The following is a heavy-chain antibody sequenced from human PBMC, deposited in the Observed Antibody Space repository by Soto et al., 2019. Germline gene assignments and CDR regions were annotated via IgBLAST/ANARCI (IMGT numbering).Heavy chain of an antibody. CDR3: ANSVCCYDYYSYYLKDV. CDR2: ISYDGSNK. CDR1: GFTFSSYA. D-gene: IGHD2-15*01. J-gene: IGHJ6*02. V-gene: IGHV3-30*18. Sequence: GGSLRLSCAASGFTFSSYAMSWVRQAPGKGLEGVAVISYDGSNKYYADYVKGRFTISRENSKNTLYLQMNSLRAEDTAVYYCANSVCCYDYYSYYLKDVWGQGTSVPGSS.